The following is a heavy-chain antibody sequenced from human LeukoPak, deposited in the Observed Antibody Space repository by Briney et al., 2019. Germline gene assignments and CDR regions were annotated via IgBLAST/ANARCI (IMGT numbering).Heavy chain of an antibody. CDR2: IIPIFGTA. V-gene: IGHV1-69*13. Sequence: SVKVSCKASGYTFTSYGISWVRQAPGQGLEWMGGIIPIFGTANYAQKFQGRVTITADESTSTAYMELSSLRSEDTAVYYCATCARNFYCYRFDYWGQGTLVTVSS. D-gene: IGHD2-2*02. J-gene: IGHJ4*02. CDR3: ATCARNFYCYRFDY. CDR1: GYTFTSYG.